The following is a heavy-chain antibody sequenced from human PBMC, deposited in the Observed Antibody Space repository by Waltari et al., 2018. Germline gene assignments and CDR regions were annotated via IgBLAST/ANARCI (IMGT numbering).Heavy chain of an antibody. CDR3: ARRAPVAGPNDY. V-gene: IGHV5-10-1*03. CDR2: IGPSDSYT. D-gene: IGHD6-19*01. Sequence: EVQLVQSGAEVKKPGESLRISCKGSGYSFTSYWISWVRQMPGTGLEWMGRIGPSDSYTNYSPSFQGDVTISADKSISTADLQWSSLKSSDTSMYYGARRAPVAGPNDYWGQGTLVTDAS. J-gene: IGHJ4*02. CDR1: GYSFTSYW.